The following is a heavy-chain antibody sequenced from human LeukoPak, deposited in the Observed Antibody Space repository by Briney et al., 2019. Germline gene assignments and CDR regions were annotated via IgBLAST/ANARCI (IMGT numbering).Heavy chain of an antibody. CDR2: IYYSGST. D-gene: IGHD4-11*01. CDR3: ARADYSNYFGAFDI. V-gene: IGHV4-31*03. CDR1: GGSISSGGYY. Sequence: SETLSLTCTVSGGSISSGGYYWSWIRQHPGKGLEWIGYIYYSGSTYYNPSLKSRVTISVDTSKNQFSLKLSSVTAADTAVYYCARADYSNYFGAFDIWGQGTMVTVSS. J-gene: IGHJ3*02.